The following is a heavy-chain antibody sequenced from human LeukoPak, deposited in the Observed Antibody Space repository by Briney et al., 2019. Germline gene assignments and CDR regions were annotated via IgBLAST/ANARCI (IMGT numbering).Heavy chain of an antibody. V-gene: IGHV3-20*04. CDR3: ARVSVPAASYYFDY. J-gene: IGHJ4*02. Sequence: PGGSLRLSCAASGFTFDDYGMSWVRQAPGKGLEWVSGINWNGGSTGYADSVKGRFTISRDNAKNSLYLQMNSVRAEDTALYYCARVSVPAASYYFDYWGQGTLVSVSS. CDR1: GFTFDDYG. D-gene: IGHD2-2*01. CDR2: INWNGGST.